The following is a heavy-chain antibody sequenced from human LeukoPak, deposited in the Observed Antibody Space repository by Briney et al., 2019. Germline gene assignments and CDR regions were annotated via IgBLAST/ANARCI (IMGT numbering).Heavy chain of an antibody. V-gene: IGHV4-39*01. D-gene: IGHD6-19*01. J-gene: IGHJ5*02. CDR3: ARHAQWLVRQDQNWFDP. Sequence: SETLSLTCTVSGGSISSSSYYWGWIRQPPGKGLEGIGSIYYSGSTYYNPSLKSRVTISVDTSKNQFSLKLSSVTAADTAVYYCARHAQWLVRQDQNWFDPWGQGTLVTVSS. CDR2: IYYSGST. CDR1: GGSISSSSYY.